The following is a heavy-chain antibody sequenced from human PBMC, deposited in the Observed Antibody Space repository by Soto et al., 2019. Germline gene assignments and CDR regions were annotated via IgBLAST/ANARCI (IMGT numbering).Heavy chain of an antibody. V-gene: IGHV3-23*01. CDR1: GFTFSSYA. Sequence: EVQLLESGGGVVQPGGSLRLSCAASGFTFSSYAMTWVRQAPGKGLEWVSGISGSAGSTYYADSVKGRFTISRDNSKNTLYRQMNNLRAEDTAGYYCAKDVYCSSTSCSFDYWGQGTLVTVSS. D-gene: IGHD2-2*01. J-gene: IGHJ4*02. CDR2: ISGSAGST. CDR3: AKDVYCSSTSCSFDY.